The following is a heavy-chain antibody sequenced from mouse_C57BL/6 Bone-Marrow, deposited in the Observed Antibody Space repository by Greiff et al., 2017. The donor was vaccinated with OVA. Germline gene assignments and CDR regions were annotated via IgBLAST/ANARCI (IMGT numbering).Heavy chain of an antibody. CDR2: IIPNNGGT. J-gene: IGHJ2*01. CDR3: ARAPVVAPAYFDY. Sequence: VQLQQSGPELVKPGASVKIPCKASGYTFTDYNMDWVKQSHGKSLEWIGDIIPNNGGTIYNQKFKGKATLTVDKSSSTAYMELRSLTSEDTAVYYCARAPVVAPAYFDYWGQGTTLTVSS. V-gene: IGHV1-18*01. CDR1: GYTFTDYN. D-gene: IGHD1-1*01.